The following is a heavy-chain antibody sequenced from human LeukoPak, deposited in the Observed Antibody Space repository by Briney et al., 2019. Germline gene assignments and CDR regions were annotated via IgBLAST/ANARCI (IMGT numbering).Heavy chain of an antibody. V-gene: IGHV3-7*01. Sequence: PGGSLRLSCAASGFTFSSYWMSWVRQAPGKGLEWVGNIKEDGREKYFVDSVKGRFTISRDNAKNSLYLQMNSLRAEDTAVYYCARDSRSTLQGNGDYQIMGVWGKGTTVTVSS. CDR3: ARDSRSTLQGNGDYQIMGV. CDR2: IKEDGREK. CDR1: GFTFSSYW. J-gene: IGHJ6*04. D-gene: IGHD4-17*01.